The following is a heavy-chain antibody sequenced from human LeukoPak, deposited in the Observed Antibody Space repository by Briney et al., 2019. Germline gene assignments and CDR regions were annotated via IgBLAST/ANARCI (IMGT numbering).Heavy chain of an antibody. D-gene: IGHD4-17*01. CDR2: IYTSGST. Sequence: PSQTLSLTCTVSGGSISSGSYYWSWIRQPAGKGLEWIGRIYTSGSTNYNPSLKSLVTISVDTSKNQFSLKLSSVTAADTAVYYCARYDGDDNNFDYWGLGTLVTVSS. J-gene: IGHJ4*02. V-gene: IGHV4-61*02. CDR3: ARYDGDDNNFDY. CDR1: GGSISSGSYY.